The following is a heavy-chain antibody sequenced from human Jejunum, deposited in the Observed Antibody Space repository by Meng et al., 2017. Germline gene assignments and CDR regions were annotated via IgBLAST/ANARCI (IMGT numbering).Heavy chain of an antibody. V-gene: IGHV1-18*01. CDR2: IATHNGDT. CDR1: GYTFRMYG. J-gene: IGHJ4*02. Sequence: ASVKVSCKPSGYTFRMYGISWVRQAPGQGLEWMGWIATHNGDTKYAQRLQGRVTMTTDITTNTVFMELRSLTSDDTGVYYCAVDCSSTTCYGFGYWGQGTLVTRAS. CDR3: AVDCSSTTCYGFGY. D-gene: IGHD2-2*01.